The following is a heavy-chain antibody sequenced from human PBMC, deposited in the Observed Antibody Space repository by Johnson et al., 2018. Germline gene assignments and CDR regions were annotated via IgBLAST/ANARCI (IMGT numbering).Heavy chain of an antibody. CDR2: ISYDGSNK. Sequence: QVQLVQSGGGVVQPGRSLRLSCAASGFTFSSYGMHWVRQAPGKGLEWVAVISYDGSNKYYADSVKGRFTISRDNSKNTLYLQMNSLRAEDPAVYYCAKLRTILGGAYGMDVWGQGTTVTVSS. V-gene: IGHV3-30*18. J-gene: IGHJ6*02. D-gene: IGHD3-3*01. CDR1: GFTFSSYG. CDR3: AKLRTILGGAYGMDV.